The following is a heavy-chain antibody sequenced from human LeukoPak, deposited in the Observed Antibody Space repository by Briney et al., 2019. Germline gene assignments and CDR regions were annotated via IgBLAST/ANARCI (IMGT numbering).Heavy chain of an antibody. Sequence: PSETLSLTCTVSGYSISSGYDWGWVRQAPGKGLEWVSAISGSGSTTYYADSVKGRFTISRDNSKNTLYLQMSSLRAEDTAVYYCAKVGDYYGSGKYSNFDYWGQGTLVTVSS. CDR3: AKVGDYYGSGKYSNFDY. CDR2: ISGSGSTT. CDR1: GYSISSGYD. J-gene: IGHJ4*02. V-gene: IGHV3-23*01. D-gene: IGHD3-10*01.